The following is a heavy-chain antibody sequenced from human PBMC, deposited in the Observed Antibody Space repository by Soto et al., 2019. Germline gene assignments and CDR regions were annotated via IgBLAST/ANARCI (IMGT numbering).Heavy chain of an antibody. CDR3: ARGTSSWSWKFDY. Sequence: ETLSLTCTVSGDSISSYYWSWIRQPPGKGLEWIGYIYYSGSSNYNPSLKSRVTMSLDTSKNQLSLRLTSVTAADTAVYYCARGTSSWSWKFDYWGQGILVTVSS. J-gene: IGHJ4*02. D-gene: IGHD6-13*01. CDR2: IYYSGSS. V-gene: IGHV4-59*01. CDR1: GDSISSYY.